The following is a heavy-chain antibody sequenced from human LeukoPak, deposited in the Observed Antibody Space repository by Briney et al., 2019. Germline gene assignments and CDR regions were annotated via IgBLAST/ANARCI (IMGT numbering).Heavy chain of an antibody. J-gene: IGHJ4*02. V-gene: IGHV3-21*01. CDR3: ARYPISDYDFDY. CDR2: IGSSSTYI. D-gene: IGHD4-17*01. Sequence: GGSLRLSCAASGFTFSTYNMNWVRQAPGKGLEWVSSIGSSSTYIYYADSVKGRFTISRANAKNSLYLQMNSLRAEDTAVYYCARYPISDYDFDYWGQGTLVTVSS. CDR1: GFTFSTYN.